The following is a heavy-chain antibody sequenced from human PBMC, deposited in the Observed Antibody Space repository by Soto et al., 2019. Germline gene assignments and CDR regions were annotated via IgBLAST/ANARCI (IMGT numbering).Heavy chain of an antibody. V-gene: IGHV3-15*07. CDR2: IKSKTDGGTT. Sequence: EVQLVESGGGLVKPGGSLRLSCAASGFTFSNAWMNWVRQAPGKGLEWVGRIKSKTDGGTTDYAVPVKGRFTSARDYYKNTLYLQMHSLKTEATAVYYCTTGRYSPWGQGTLVTVSS. CDR1: GFTFSNAW. CDR3: TTGRYSP. J-gene: IGHJ5*02. D-gene: IGHD5-12*01.